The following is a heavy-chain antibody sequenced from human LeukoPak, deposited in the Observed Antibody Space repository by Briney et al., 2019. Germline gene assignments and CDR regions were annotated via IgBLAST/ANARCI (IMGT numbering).Heavy chain of an antibody. J-gene: IGHJ4*02. V-gene: IGHV4-34*01. D-gene: IGHD4-17*01. Sequence: SETLSLTCAVYGGSFSGYYWSWIRQPPGKGLEWIGEIKHSGSTNYNPSLKSRVTISVDTSKNQFSLKLSSVTAADTAVYYCARGRGTTVTSPFDYWGQGTLVTVSS. CDR1: GGSFSGYY. CDR2: IKHSGST. CDR3: ARGRGTTVTSPFDY.